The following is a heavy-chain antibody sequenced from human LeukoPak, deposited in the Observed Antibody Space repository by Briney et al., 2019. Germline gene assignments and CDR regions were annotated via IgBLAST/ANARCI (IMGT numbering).Heavy chain of an antibody. V-gene: IGHV1-46*01. Sequence: ASVKVSCKASGYTFTGYYMHWVRQAPGQGIEWMGIINPSGGSTSYAQKFQGRVTMTRDMSTSTVYMELSSLRSEDTAVYYCASSSSGKNWFDPWGQGTLVTVSS. J-gene: IGHJ5*02. D-gene: IGHD6-19*01. CDR1: GYTFTGYY. CDR3: ASSSSGKNWFDP. CDR2: INPSGGST.